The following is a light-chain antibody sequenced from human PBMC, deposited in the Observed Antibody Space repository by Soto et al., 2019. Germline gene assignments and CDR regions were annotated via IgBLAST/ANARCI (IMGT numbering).Light chain of an antibody. J-gene: IGLJ2*01. V-gene: IGLV2-14*01. CDR3: NSYTSSSTLV. CDR1: SSDVGGYNY. Sequence: QSALTQPASVSGSPGQSITISCTGTSSDVGGYNYVSWYQQHPGKVPKLMIYEVSNRPSGVSNRISGSKSGNTASLTISGLQAEDEADYYCNSYTSSSTLVFGGGTKVTVL. CDR2: EVS.